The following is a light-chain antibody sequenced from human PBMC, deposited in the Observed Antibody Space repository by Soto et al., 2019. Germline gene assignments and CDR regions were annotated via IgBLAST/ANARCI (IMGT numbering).Light chain of an antibody. Sequence: DIQMTQSPSSLSASVGARVTITCRASQSISTFLNWYQQKPGKAPKLLIYSASSLPSGVPSRFGGSGSGTDFTLTITSLQPEDFSTYFCQQSYSTPLTFGGGTKVEI. CDR2: SAS. V-gene: IGKV1-39*01. CDR3: QQSYSTPLT. J-gene: IGKJ4*01. CDR1: QSISTF.